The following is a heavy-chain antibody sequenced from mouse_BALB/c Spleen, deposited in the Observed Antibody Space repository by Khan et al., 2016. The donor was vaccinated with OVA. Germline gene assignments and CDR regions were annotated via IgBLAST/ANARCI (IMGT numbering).Heavy chain of an antibody. J-gene: IGHJ2*03. CDR2: ISSGGSYT. V-gene: IGHV5-6*01. Sequence: EVELVESGGDLVKPGGSLKLSCAASGFTFSSYGMSWVRQTPDKRLGWVATISSGGSYTYSPDSVKGRFTISRDNAKNTLYLQMSSLKSEDTAMYYCARQEGYYGSGYYFDYWGQGTSLTVSS. CDR1: GFTFSSYG. CDR3: ARQEGYYGSGYYFDY. D-gene: IGHD1-1*01.